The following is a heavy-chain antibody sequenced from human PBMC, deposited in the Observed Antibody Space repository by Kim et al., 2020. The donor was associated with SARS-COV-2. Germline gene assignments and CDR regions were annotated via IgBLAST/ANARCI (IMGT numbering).Heavy chain of an antibody. Sequence: GGSLRLSCAASGFTFDDYAMHWVRQAPGKGLEWVSGISWNSGSIGYADSVKGRFTISRDNAKNSLYLQMNSLRAEDTALYYCATSLNYDILTGFDYWGQGTLVTVSS. CDR2: ISWNSGSI. V-gene: IGHV3-9*01. CDR3: ATSLNYDILTGFDY. J-gene: IGHJ4*02. D-gene: IGHD3-9*01. CDR1: GFTFDDYA.